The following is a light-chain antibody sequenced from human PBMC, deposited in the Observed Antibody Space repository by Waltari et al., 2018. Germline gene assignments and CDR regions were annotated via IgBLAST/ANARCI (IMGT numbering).Light chain of an antibody. V-gene: IGLV2-14*03. Sequence: QSALTQPASVSGSPGQSITISCTGTSSDVGAYYHVSWYQQRPGKAPKLMIYDFSSRPSGVSNRFSGSKSGNTASLTISGLQPEDEADYYCNSYTATNILVFGGGTKVTVL. CDR3: NSYTATNILV. CDR2: DFS. CDR1: SSDVGAYYH. J-gene: IGLJ2*01.